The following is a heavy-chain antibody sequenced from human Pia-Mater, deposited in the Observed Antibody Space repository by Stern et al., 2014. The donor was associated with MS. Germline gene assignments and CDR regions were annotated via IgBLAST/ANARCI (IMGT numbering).Heavy chain of an antibody. CDR3: AREGPRTGTLVY. V-gene: IGHV4-30-4*01. Sequence: VQLVESGPGLVKPSQTLSLTCTVSGGSISSGDYYWSWIRQPPGKGLEXIGYIYYSGSTYYNPSLKSRVTISVDTSKNQFSLKLSSVTAADTAVYYCAREGPRTGTLVYWGQGTLVTVSS. CDR2: IYYSGST. D-gene: IGHD3/OR15-3a*01. J-gene: IGHJ4*02. CDR1: GGSISSGDYY.